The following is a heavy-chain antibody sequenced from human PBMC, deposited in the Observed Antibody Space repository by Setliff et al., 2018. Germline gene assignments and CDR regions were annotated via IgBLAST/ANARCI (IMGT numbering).Heavy chain of an antibody. J-gene: IGHJ4*02. CDR1: GYTFTNYG. CDR2: IGPYNGNT. V-gene: IGHV1-18*01. CDR3: ARVTIAVAGYFDF. D-gene: IGHD6-19*01. Sequence: ASVKVSCKASGYTFTNYGVTWVRQAPGQGLEWMGWIGPYNGNTYNAHKFQGRVTMTSDTSTSTAYMELRSLRSDDTAVYYCARVTIAVAGYFDFWGQGTLVTVSS.